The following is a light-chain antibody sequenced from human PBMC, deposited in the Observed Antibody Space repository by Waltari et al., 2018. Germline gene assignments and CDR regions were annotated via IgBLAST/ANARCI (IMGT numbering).Light chain of an antibody. CDR3: QQYNSYSGT. CDR1: QSISSW. Sequence: DIQMTQSPSTLSASVGDRVTITCRASQSISSWLAWYQQKPGKAPKLLIYDASSLESGVPSRVNGSGTGNEFTFTISSLQPDDFSTYYCQQYNSYSGTFGQGTKLEIK. J-gene: IGKJ2*01. CDR2: DAS. V-gene: IGKV1-5*01.